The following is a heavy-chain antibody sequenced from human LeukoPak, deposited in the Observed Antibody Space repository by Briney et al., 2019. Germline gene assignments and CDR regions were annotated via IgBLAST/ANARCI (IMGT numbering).Heavy chain of an antibody. CDR2: ISSSSSYI. CDR3: AKVGPSGSYWGTIDY. CDR1: GFTFSSYS. V-gene: IGHV3-21*01. Sequence: GGSLRLSCAASGFTFSSYSMNWVRQAPGKGLEWVSSISSSSSYIYYADSVKGRFTISRDNSKNTLYLQMNSLRAEDTAVYYCAKVGPSGSYWGTIDYWGQGTLVTVSS. D-gene: IGHD1-26*01. J-gene: IGHJ4*02.